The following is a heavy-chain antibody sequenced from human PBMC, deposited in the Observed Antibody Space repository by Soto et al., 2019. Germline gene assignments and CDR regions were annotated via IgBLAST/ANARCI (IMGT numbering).Heavy chain of an antibody. J-gene: IGHJ4*02. CDR2: IIPIFGTA. V-gene: IGHV1-69*06. D-gene: IGHD6-13*01. CDR3: ARGKGGSSWYFGW. CDR1: GGTFSSCA. Sequence: SVKVSCKASGGTFSSCAISWVRQAPGQGLEWMGGIIPIFGTANYAQKFQGRVTITADKSTSTAYMELSSLRSEDTAVYYCARGKGGSSWYFGWWGQGTLVTVSS.